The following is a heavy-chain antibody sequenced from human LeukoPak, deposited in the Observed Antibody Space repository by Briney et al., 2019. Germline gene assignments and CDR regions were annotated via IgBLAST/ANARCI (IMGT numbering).Heavy chain of an antibody. CDR3: ATYGDSLTPDDY. D-gene: IGHD4-17*01. Sequence: GGSLRLSCAASGFTFSSYGMHWVRQAPGKGLEWVAVIWYDGSNKYYADSVKGRFTISRDNSKNTLYLQMNSLRAEDTAVYYCATYGDSLTPDDYWGQGTLVTVSS. CDR1: GFTFSSYG. V-gene: IGHV3-33*01. CDR2: IWYDGSNK. J-gene: IGHJ4*02.